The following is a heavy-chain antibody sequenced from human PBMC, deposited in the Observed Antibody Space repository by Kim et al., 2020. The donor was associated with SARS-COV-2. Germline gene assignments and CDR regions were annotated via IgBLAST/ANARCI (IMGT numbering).Heavy chain of an antibody. D-gene: IGHD6-13*01. CDR3: ARDRDSSSWVGAFDI. Sequence: DSVKGLFTISRDNSKNPLYLQMNSLRAEDTAVYYCARDRDSSSWVGAFDIWVQGTMVTVSS. V-gene: IGHV3-53*01. J-gene: IGHJ3*02.